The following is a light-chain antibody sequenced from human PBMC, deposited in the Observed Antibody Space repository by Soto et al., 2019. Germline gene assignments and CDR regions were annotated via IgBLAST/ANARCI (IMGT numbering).Light chain of an antibody. CDR2: GAS. V-gene: IGKV3-20*01. CDR3: LQCGASWT. CDR1: QSVSSSD. J-gene: IGKJ1*01. Sequence: IVLSQSLGTLSLYPGERATLSCRASQSVSSSDLAWYQQKPGQAPRPLIYGASSRATGIPGRFSGSGSGTDFTLTVSRLEPEDFAVYYCLQCGASWTFGQGTMADI.